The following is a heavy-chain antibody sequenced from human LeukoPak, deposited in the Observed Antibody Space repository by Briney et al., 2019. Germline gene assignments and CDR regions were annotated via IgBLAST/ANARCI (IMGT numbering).Heavy chain of an antibody. CDR1: GGSISSGGYY. V-gene: IGHV4-31*03. CDR2: IYYSGST. D-gene: IGHD5-12*01. Sequence: SQTLSLTCTVSGGSISSGGYYWSWIRQHPGKGLEWIGYIYYSGSTYYNPSLKSRITISVDTSKNQFSLKLSSVTAADTAVYYCARVVLGGYEENWGQGTLVTVSS. CDR3: ARVVLGGYEEN. J-gene: IGHJ4*02.